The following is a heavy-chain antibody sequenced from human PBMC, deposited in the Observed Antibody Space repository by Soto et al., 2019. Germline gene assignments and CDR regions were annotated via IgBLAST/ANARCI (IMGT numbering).Heavy chain of an antibody. Sequence: GGSLRLSCAASGFTFSSSGMHWVRQAPGKGLEYVSAISGDGGSTFYANSVKGRFTISRDNSKNTLYLQMGSLRTEDMAVYYCARAYNYAYDYWGQGTLVTVSS. V-gene: IGHV3-64*01. CDR1: GFTFSSSG. J-gene: IGHJ4*02. D-gene: IGHD5-18*01. CDR2: ISGDGGST. CDR3: ARAYNYAYDY.